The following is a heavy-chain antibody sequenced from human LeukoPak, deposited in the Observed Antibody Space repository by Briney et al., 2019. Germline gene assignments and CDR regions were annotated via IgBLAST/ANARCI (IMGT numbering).Heavy chain of an antibody. CDR1: GGSIYSSSYY. J-gene: IGHJ3*01. D-gene: IGHD1-26*01. Sequence: SETLSLTCSGSGGSIYSSSYYWGWIRQPPGKGLEWIGSIYYSGNTYYNPSLKSRVTISVDTSKNQFSLKLTSVTAADTAVYYCAHFKGGSFDFWGQGTMVTVSS. CDR3: AHFKGGSFDF. CDR2: IYYSGNT. V-gene: IGHV4-39*01.